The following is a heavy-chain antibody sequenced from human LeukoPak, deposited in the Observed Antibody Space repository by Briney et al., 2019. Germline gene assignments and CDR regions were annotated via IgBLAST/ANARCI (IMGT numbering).Heavy chain of an antibody. V-gene: IGHV4-39*07. Sequence: SETLSLTCSVSGGSISSYYWGWIRQPPGKGLERIGSIYYSGSTYYNPSLKSRVTISVDTSKNQFSLKLSSVTAADTAVYYCAKDTWGPTAMKNNWFDPWGQGTLVTVSS. J-gene: IGHJ5*02. D-gene: IGHD2-2*01. CDR2: IYYSGST. CDR3: AKDTWGPTAMKNNWFDP. CDR1: GGSISSYY.